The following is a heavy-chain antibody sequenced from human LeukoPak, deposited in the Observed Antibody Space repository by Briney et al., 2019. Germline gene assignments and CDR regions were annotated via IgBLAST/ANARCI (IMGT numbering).Heavy chain of an antibody. Sequence: GGSLRLSCAASGFTFDDYAMHWVRQAPGKGLEWVSGISWNSGSIGYADSVKGRFTISRDNAKNSLYLQMNRLRAEDMALYYCAKEKAVAGEFDYWGQGTLVTVSS. CDR1: GFTFDDYA. CDR3: AKEKAVAGEFDY. D-gene: IGHD6-19*01. J-gene: IGHJ4*02. CDR2: ISWNSGSI. V-gene: IGHV3-9*03.